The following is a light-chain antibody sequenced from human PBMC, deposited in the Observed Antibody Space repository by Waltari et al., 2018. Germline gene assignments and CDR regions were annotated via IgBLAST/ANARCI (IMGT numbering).Light chain of an antibody. V-gene: IGLV2-14*01. CDR2: EVS. CDR3: SSYTSSSTLWV. Sequence: QSALTQPASVSGSPGQSITISCTGTSSDVGGYNYVSWYQQHPGKAPKLMIYEVSNRPSGGSNRFSGSKAGNTASLTISGLQAEDEAEYYCSSYTSSSTLWVFGGGTKLTVL. J-gene: IGLJ3*02. CDR1: SSDVGGYNY.